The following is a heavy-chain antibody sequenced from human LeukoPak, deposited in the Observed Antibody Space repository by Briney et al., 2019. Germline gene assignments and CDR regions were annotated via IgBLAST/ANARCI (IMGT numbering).Heavy chain of an antibody. J-gene: IGHJ6*02. D-gene: IGHD6-19*01. Sequence: GGSLRLSCAASGFSFSSYAMTWVRQAPGKGLEWISSIDAGGGDTYHSDSVKGRFTISRDNSMNTLYLQMNSLRADDTAVYYCGRPTKYWLVRGNGVDVWGQGTTVTVSS. CDR2: IDAGGGDT. V-gene: IGHV3-23*01. CDR1: GFSFSSYA. CDR3: GRPTKYWLVRGNGVDV.